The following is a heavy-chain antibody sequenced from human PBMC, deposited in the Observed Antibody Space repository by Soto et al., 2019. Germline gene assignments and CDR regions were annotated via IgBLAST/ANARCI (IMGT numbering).Heavy chain of an antibody. J-gene: IGHJ4*02. CDR2: IYYSWNT. V-gene: IGHV4-30-4*01. CDR3: ASAPTHLLVGTVGYFDY. D-gene: IGHD2-21*02. CDR1: GGSFNSDAYY. Sequence: SETLSLTCTVSGGSFNSDAYYWNWIRQCPGMGLDWTGYIYYSWNTYYSPSLKSRVSMSIDTSKNQFSLKLNSVTAADTAVYFCASAPTHLLVGTVGYFDYWGQGTLVTVSS.